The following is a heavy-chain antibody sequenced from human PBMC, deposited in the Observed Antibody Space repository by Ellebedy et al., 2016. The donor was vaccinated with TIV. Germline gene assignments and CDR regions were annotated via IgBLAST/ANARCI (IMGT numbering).Heavy chain of an antibody. V-gene: IGHV4-59*01. D-gene: IGHD3-22*01. J-gene: IGHJ4*02. CDR2: NHYSGST. Sequence: SETLSLTCTVSGGSISAYYWSWIRQPPGKGLEWIGYNHYSGSTNYNPSLKSRVTISVDTSKNQFSLKLTSVTAADTALYYCASGFYDSRGYSMPFDYWGQGTLVTVSS. CDR3: ASGFYDSRGYSMPFDY. CDR1: GGSISAYY.